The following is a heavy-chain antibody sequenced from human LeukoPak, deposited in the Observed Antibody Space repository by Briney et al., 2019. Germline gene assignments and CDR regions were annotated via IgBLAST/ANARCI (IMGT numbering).Heavy chain of an antibody. V-gene: IGHV4-61*02. Sequence: SETLSLTCTVSGGSISSGNYYWSWIRQPAGKGLEWIGRIYTSGSTNYNPSLKSRVTISVDTSKNQFSLKLSSVTAADTAVYYCARGYYYDSSGYYSEFDYWGQGTLVTVSS. J-gene: IGHJ4*02. CDR2: IYTSGST. D-gene: IGHD3-22*01. CDR3: ARGYYYDSSGYYSEFDY. CDR1: GGSISSGNYY.